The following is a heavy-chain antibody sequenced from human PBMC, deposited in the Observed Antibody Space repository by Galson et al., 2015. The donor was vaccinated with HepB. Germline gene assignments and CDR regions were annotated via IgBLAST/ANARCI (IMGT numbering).Heavy chain of an antibody. V-gene: IGHV1-18*04. CDR2: ISPYNGNT. CDR1: GYTFTSYG. D-gene: IGHD3-10*01. J-gene: IGHJ5*02. Sequence: SVKVSCKASGYTFTSYGISWVRQAPGQGLEWMGWISPYNGNTNYAQKLQGRVTMTTDTSTSTAYMELRSLRSDDTAVYYCARDGTIYYGLGPTFDPWGQGTLVTVSS. CDR3: ARDGTIYYGLGPTFDP.